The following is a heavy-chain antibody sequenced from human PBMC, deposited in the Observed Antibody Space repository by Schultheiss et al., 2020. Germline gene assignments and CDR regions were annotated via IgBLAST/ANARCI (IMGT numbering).Heavy chain of an antibody. CDR1: GFTVSSNY. D-gene: IGHD3-10*01. V-gene: IGHV3-66*01. CDR2: IYSGGST. CDR3: ARDGTYYYGSGKASDYYYYGMDV. J-gene: IGHJ6*04. Sequence: WGSMRLACAASGFTVSSNYMSWVRQAPGKGLEWVSVIYSGGSTYYADSVKGRFTISRDNSKNTLYLQMNSLRAEDTAVYYCARDGTYYYGSGKASDYYYYGMDVWGNGTTVTVSS.